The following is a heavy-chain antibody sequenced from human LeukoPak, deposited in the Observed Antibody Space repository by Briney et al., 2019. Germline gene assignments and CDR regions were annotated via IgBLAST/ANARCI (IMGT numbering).Heavy chain of an antibody. CDR3: AAQYSGYVRLDY. D-gene: IGHD5-12*01. Sequence: KPSQTLSLTCAVYGGSFSDYYCSWIRQPPGKGLEWIGEISHSGSTNYNPSLKSRVTMSVDTSKNQFSLKLTSVTAADTAVYYCAAQYSGYVRLDYWGQGTLVTVSS. J-gene: IGHJ4*02. CDR2: ISHSGST. CDR1: GGSFSDYY. V-gene: IGHV4-34*01.